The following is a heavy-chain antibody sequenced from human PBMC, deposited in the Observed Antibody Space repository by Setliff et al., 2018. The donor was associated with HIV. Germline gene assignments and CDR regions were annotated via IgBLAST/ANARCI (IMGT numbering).Heavy chain of an antibody. D-gene: IGHD6-13*01. V-gene: IGHV3-23*01. CDR1: GFTFSSYA. Sequence: GGSLRLSCAASGFTFSSYAMGWVRQAPGKGLEWVSSISGSGGTTYYADSVKGRFTISRDGSKNTLYLQMNSLRAEDTAIYYCAKAIRPAAAGTWLGPFDYWGQGTLVTVSS. CDR3: AKAIRPAAAGTWLGPFDY. J-gene: IGHJ4*02. CDR2: ISGSGGTT.